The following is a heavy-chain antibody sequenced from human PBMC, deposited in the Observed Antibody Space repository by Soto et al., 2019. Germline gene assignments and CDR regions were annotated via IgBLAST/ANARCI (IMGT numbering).Heavy chain of an antibody. CDR3: TKGSIEYSASVDN. Sequence: VQLLESGGGLVQPGGSLRLSCAASGFSFSSYAMVWVRQAPGKGLEWVSVISARGGSSYFADSVKGRFTISRDNSKNVLSLEMNGLRAGDTAIYFCTKGSIEYSASVDNWGQGKLVHVSS. CDR2: ISARGGSS. V-gene: IGHV3-23*01. J-gene: IGHJ4*02. D-gene: IGHD5-12*01. CDR1: GFSFSSYA.